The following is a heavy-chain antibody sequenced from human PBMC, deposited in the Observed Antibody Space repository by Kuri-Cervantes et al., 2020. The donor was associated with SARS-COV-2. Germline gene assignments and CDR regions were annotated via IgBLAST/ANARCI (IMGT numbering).Heavy chain of an antibody. D-gene: IGHD3-16*02. CDR2: ISSSSSYI. Sequence: GESLKISCAASGFTFSSYSMNWVRRAPGKGLEWVSSISSSSSYIYYADSVKGRFTISRDNAKNSLYLQMNSLRAEDTAVYYCARAKMITFGGVIVIRSYYYYMDVWGKGTTVTVSS. CDR3: ARAKMITFGGVIVIRSYYYYMDV. J-gene: IGHJ6*03. CDR1: GFTFSSYS. V-gene: IGHV3-21*01.